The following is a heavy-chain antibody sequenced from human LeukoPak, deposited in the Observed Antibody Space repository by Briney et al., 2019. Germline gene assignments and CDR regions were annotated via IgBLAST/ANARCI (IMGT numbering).Heavy chain of an antibody. V-gene: IGHV1-18*01. CDR2: ISAYNGNT. D-gene: IGHD6-13*01. CDR3: ARVLYSSSPPFFDY. Sequence: ASVKVSCKASGYTFTSYGISWVRQAPGEGLEWMGWISAYNGNTNYAQKLQGRVTITTDTSTSTAYMELRSLRSDDTAVYYCARVLYSSSPPFFDYGGQGTLVTVSS. J-gene: IGHJ4*02. CDR1: GYTFTSYG.